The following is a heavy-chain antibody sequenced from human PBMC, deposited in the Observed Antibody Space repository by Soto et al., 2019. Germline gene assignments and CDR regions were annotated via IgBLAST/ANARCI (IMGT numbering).Heavy chain of an antibody. V-gene: IGHV1-69*02. J-gene: IGHJ4*02. D-gene: IGHD3-10*01. Sequence: QVQLVQSGPEVKKPGSSVKVSCKASGGTFRNYPINWVRQAPGQGLEWMGSIFPLTDIPDYAQNFQARLTITADKSTSTAYMEWSSLTSDDTAMYFWARGHLLALYYFHSWGQGTLVIVAA. CDR3: ARGHLLALYYFHS. CDR1: GGTFRNYP. CDR2: IFPLTDIP.